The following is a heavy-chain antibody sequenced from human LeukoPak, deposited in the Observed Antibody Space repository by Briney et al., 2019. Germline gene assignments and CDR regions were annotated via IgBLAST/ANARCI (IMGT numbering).Heavy chain of an antibody. CDR3: AKDHLPGIVVADRDY. J-gene: IGHJ4*02. Sequence: PGGSLRLSCAASGFTFSNYGMSWVRQAPGKGLEWVSGISGSGGSTYYADSVKGRFTISRDNSKNTLFLQMNSLRAEDTAVYYCAKDHLPGIVVADRDYWGQGTLVTVSS. D-gene: IGHD6-19*01. CDR1: GFTFSNYG. CDR2: ISGSGGST. V-gene: IGHV3-23*01.